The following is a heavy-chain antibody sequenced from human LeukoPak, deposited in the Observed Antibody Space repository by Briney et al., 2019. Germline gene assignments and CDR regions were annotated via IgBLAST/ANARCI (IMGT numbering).Heavy chain of an antibody. CDR3: AKYSQVLDY. Sequence: PGGSLRLSCAASGFTFSSYAMHWVRQAPGKGLEWVAVISYDGSNKYYADSVKGRFTISRDNSKNTLYLQMNSLRAEDTAVYYCAKYSQVLDYWGQGTLVTVSS. CDR2: ISYDGSNK. V-gene: IGHV3-30-3*02. D-gene: IGHD1-1*01. CDR1: GFTFSSYA. J-gene: IGHJ4*02.